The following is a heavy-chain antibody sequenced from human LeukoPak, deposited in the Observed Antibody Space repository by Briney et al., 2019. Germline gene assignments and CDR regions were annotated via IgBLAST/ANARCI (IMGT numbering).Heavy chain of an antibody. D-gene: IGHD3-9*01. CDR2: IYYSGST. V-gene: IGHV4-59*12. J-gene: IGHJ5*02. CDR1: GGSISSYY. Sequence: SETLSLTCTVSGGSISSYYWSWIRQPPGKGLEWIGYIYYSGSTNYNPSLKSRVTISVDTSKNQFSLKLSSVTAADTAVYYCARSLRYFDWLPDRFDPWGQGTLVTVSS. CDR3: ARSLRYFDWLPDRFDP.